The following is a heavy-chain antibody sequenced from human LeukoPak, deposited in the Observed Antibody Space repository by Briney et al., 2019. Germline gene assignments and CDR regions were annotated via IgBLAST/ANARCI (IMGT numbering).Heavy chain of an antibody. CDR1: GGSISSGGYY. D-gene: IGHD3-16*01. V-gene: IGHV4-31*03. Sequence: SETLSLTCTVSGGSISSGGYYGSWIRQHPGKGLEWIGYIYYSGSTYYNPSLKSRVTISVDTSKNQFSLKLSSVTAADTAVYYCARGTNNYVWGFDYWGQGTLVTVSS. CDR2: IYYSGST. J-gene: IGHJ4*02. CDR3: ARGTNNYVWGFDY.